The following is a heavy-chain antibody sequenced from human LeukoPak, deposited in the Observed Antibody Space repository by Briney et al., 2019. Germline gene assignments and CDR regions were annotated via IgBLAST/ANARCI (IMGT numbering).Heavy chain of an antibody. V-gene: IGHV3-43*02. CDR2: ISGDGGRT. D-gene: IGHD5/OR15-5a*01. Sequence: AEGSLRLSCAASGFIFSDYNMHWVRQVPGKGLEWVSIISGDGGRTSYADSVKGRVTISRDNSKNSLYLQMNSLRTEDTAFYYCAKDVSGSIDSWGQGTLVTVSS. CDR3: AKDVSGSIDS. CDR1: GFIFSDYN. J-gene: IGHJ4*02.